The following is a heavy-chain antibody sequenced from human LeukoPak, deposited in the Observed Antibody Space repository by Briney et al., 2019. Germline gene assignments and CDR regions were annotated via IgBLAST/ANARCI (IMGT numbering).Heavy chain of an antibody. CDR3: ARDKDGFEY. CDR1: GDSVSSNIAA. Sequence: SQTLSLTCAISGDSVSSNIAAWNWIRQSPSRGLEWLGRTHYRSKWYYDYPVSVKSRIIISPDTSNNQFFLHLNSVTPEDTARYYCARDKDGFEYWGQGTLVTVSS. J-gene: IGHJ4*02. V-gene: IGHV6-1*01. CDR2: THYRSKWYY.